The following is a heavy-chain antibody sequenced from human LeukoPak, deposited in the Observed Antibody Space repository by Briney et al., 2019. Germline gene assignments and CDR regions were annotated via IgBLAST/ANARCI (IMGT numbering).Heavy chain of an antibody. V-gene: IGHV4-59*08. Sequence: PSETLSLTCTVSGGSISSYYWSWIRQPPGKGLEWIGYIYYSGSTNYNPSLKSRVTISVGTSKNQFSLKLSSVTAADTAVYYCATLAGSGWLRYDYDYWGQGTLVTVSS. J-gene: IGHJ4*02. CDR3: ATLAGSGWLRYDYDY. D-gene: IGHD5-12*01. CDR2: IYYSGST. CDR1: GGSISSYY.